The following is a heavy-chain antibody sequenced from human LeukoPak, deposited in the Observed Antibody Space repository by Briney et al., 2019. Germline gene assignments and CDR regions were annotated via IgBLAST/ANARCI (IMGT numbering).Heavy chain of an antibody. D-gene: IGHD3-3*01. V-gene: IGHV3-30*02. CDR1: GFTFSSYG. CDR3: AKDSNYDFWSGYSFDY. CDR2: IRYDGSNK. J-gene: IGHJ4*02. Sequence: GGSLRLSCAASGFTFSSYGMHWVRQAPGKGLEWVAFIRYDGSNKYYADSVKGRFTTSRDNSKNTLYLQMNSLRAEDTAVYYRAKDSNYDFWSGYSFDYWGQGTLVTVSS.